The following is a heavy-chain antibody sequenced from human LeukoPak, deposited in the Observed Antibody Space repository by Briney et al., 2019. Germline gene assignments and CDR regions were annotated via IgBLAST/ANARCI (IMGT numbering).Heavy chain of an antibody. V-gene: IGHV4-59*01. CDR3: ARGDHYGDNHLDY. J-gene: IGHJ4*02. CDR1: GGSISSYY. D-gene: IGHD4-23*01. CDR2: IYYSGST. Sequence: SETLSLTCTVSGGSISSYYWSWIRQPPGKGLEWLGYIYYSGSTNYNPSLKSRVTISIDTSKNQFSLKLSSVTAADTAAYYCARGDHYGDNHLDYWGQGTLVTVSS.